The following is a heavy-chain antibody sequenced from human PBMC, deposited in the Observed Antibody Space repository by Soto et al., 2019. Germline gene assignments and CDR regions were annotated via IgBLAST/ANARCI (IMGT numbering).Heavy chain of an antibody. CDR2: ISAGSEGA. V-gene: IGHV3-23*01. D-gene: IGHD2-15*01. CDR3: ARDLWWYLH. Sequence: EVQLLESGGGLVQPGGALRLSCAASGFTFSSHAMSWVRQAPGKGLEWISSISAGSEGAYYADSVKGRFTISRDNSNNTLHLQMNSLRAEDTSVYYCARDLWWYLHWGQGTPVIVSS. J-gene: IGHJ4*02. CDR1: GFTFSSHA.